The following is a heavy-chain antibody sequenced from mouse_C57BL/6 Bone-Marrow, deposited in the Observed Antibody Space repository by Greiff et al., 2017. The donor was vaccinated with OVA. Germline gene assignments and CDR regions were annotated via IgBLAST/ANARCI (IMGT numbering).Heavy chain of an antibody. CDR3: ARDAATVVARYFDV. V-gene: IGHV7-1*01. J-gene: IGHJ1*03. Sequence: EVMLVESGGGLVQSGRSLRLSCATSGFTFSDFYMAWVRQAPGKGLEWIADSRTKANDYTTEYSASVKGRFIVSRDTSQSILYLQMNALRAEDTAIYYCARDAATVVARYFDVWGTGTTVTVSS. CDR2: SRTKANDYTT. D-gene: IGHD1-1*01. CDR1: GFTFSDFY.